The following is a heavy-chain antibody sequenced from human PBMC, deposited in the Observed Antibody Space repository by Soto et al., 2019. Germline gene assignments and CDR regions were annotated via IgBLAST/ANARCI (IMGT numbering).Heavy chain of an antibody. V-gene: IGHV1-58*01. D-gene: IGHD6-6*01. CDR3: AADRSPPYSSSSPYYYGMDV. J-gene: IGHJ6*02. CDR1: GFTFTSSA. Sequence: SVKVSCKASGFTFTSSAVQWVRQARGQRLEWIGWIVVGSGNTNYAQKFQERVTITRDMSTSTAYMELSSLRSEDTAVYYCAADRSPPYSSSSPYYYGMDVWGQGTTVTVSS. CDR2: IVVGSGNT.